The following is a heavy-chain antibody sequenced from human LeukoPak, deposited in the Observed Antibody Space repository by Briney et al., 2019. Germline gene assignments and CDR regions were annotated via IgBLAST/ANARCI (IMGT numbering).Heavy chain of an antibody. V-gene: IGHV3-23*01. CDR2: ISGSGGST. Sequence: TGGSLSLSCAASGFTFSSYAMSWVRQAPGKGLEWVSAISGSGGSTYYADSVKGRFTISRDNSKNTLYLQMNSLRAEDTAVYYCAKGDGSYLYYFDYWGQGTLVTVSS. CDR1: GFTFSSYA. J-gene: IGHJ4*02. CDR3: AKGDGSYLYYFDY. D-gene: IGHD1-26*01.